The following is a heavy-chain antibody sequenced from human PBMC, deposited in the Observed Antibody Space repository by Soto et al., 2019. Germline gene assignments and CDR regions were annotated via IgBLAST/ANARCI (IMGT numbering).Heavy chain of an antibody. V-gene: IGHV3-21*01. CDR3: ARDEKAAAEGKTPIDY. CDR1: GFTFSSYS. Sequence: PGGSLRLSCAASGFTFSSYSMNWVRQAPGKGLEWVSSISSSSYIYYADSVKGRFTISRDNAKNSLYLQMNSLRAEDTAVYYCARDEKAAAEGKTPIDYWGQGTLVTVSS. CDR2: ISSSSYI. D-gene: IGHD6-13*01. J-gene: IGHJ4*02.